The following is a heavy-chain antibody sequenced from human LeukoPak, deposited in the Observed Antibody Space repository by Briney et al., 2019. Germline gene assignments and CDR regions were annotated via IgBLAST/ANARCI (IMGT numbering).Heavy chain of an antibody. CDR1: GYTFTNYY. CDR3: ARANFHYCSSTTCLFDY. D-gene: IGHD2-2*01. CDR2: INPNDGDT. Sequence: GASVKDSCKDSGYTFTNYYMHWVRQAPGQGFEWMGWINPNDGDTNYAQKFQGRVTMTRDTSISTAHMEVSRLRSDDTAVYYCARANFHYCSSTTCLFDYWGQGTLVTVSS. V-gene: IGHV1-2*02. J-gene: IGHJ4*02.